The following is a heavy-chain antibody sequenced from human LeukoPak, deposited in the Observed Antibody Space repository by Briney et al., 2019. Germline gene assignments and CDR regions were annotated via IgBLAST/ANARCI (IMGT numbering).Heavy chain of an antibody. Sequence: SETLSLTCAVYGGSFSGYYWSWIRQPAGKGLEWIGRIYTSGSTNYNPSLKSRVTMSVDTSKNQFSLKLSSVTAADTAVYYCARDLPPGANWFDPWGQGTLVTVSS. J-gene: IGHJ5*02. CDR3: ARDLPPGANWFDP. CDR2: IYTSGST. V-gene: IGHV4-4*07. CDR1: GGSFSGYY.